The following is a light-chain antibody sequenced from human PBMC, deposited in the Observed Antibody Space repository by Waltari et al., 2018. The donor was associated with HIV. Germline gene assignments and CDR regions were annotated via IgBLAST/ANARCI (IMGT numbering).Light chain of an antibody. V-gene: IGKV3-11*01. J-gene: IGKJ2*01. CDR2: DAT. CDR1: QSISSY. Sequence: EIVLTQSPATLSLSPGHTATLSCSASQSISSYLAWYQQKPGQAPRLLIDDATHRATGIPARVSGSGSWADFTLTIGPLEPEDFAVYYCQQRDKWPPSYTFGQGTRVEI. CDR3: QQRDKWPPSYT.